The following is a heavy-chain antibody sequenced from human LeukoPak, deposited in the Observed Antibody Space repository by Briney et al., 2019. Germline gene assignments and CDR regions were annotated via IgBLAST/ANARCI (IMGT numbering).Heavy chain of an antibody. Sequence: SETLSLTCTVSGGSISSGDYYWSWIRQPPGKGLEWIGYIYYSGSTYYNPSLKSRVTISVDTSKNQFSLKLSSVTAADTAVYYCARAEDYYGSGSYYGYWGQGTLVTVSS. CDR2: IYYSGST. CDR1: GGSISSGDYY. D-gene: IGHD3-10*01. V-gene: IGHV4-30-4*08. CDR3: ARAEDYYGSGSYYGY. J-gene: IGHJ4*02.